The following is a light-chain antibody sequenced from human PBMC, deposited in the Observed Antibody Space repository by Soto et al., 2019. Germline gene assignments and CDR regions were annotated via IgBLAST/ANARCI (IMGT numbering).Light chain of an antibody. V-gene: IGKV3-20*01. CDR3: QQYSDSPPT. CDR1: PSVSSSY. Sequence: EIVLTQSPGTLSLSPGETAILSCRASPSVSSSYLAWYQQKPGQAPMRLIYGGSSRATGIPDRFSGGGSGTDFTLTISRLAPEDFAVDLCQQYSDSPPTFGPGTKVDIK. J-gene: IGKJ3*01. CDR2: GGS.